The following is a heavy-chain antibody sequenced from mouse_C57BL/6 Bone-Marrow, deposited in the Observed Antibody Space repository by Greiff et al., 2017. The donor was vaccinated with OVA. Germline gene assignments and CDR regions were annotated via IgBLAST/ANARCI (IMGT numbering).Heavy chain of an antibody. Sequence: VQLQQSGPVLVKPGASVKMSCKASGYTFTDYYMNWVQQSHGKTLAWIGVINPYNGGPSSNQKFKGKATLTVDKSSSTAYMELNSLTAEDSAVYYCARYGSSLTEDFDVWGTGTTVTVSS. CDR3: ARYGSSLTEDFDV. D-gene: IGHD1-1*01. CDR2: INPYNGGP. V-gene: IGHV1-19*01. CDR1: GYTFTDYY. J-gene: IGHJ1*03.